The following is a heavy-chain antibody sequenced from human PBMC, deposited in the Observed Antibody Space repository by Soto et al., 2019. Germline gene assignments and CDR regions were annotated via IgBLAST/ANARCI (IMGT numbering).Heavy chain of an antibody. CDR3: AKVVSGGQLDY. Sequence: SETLSLTCTVSGVSINNYYWTWIRQPPGKRLEWIGAIYYTGSTTYNPSLRSRVTFSVDTSKNQFSLSLTSVTAADTAVYFCAKVVSGGQLDYWGQGTLVTVSS. D-gene: IGHD6-25*01. CDR1: GVSINNYY. CDR2: IYYTGST. V-gene: IGHV4-59*01. J-gene: IGHJ4*02.